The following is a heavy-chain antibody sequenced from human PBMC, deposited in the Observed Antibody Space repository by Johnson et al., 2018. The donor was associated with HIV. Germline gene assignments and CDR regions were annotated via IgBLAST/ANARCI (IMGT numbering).Heavy chain of an antibody. CDR2: IYRGGST. J-gene: IGHJ3*02. D-gene: IGHD1-1*01. CDR3: ARAPGWNDVWGAFDI. V-gene: IGHV3-53*01. Sequence: VQLVESGGGLIQPGGSLRLSCAASGFTVSSNYMSWVRQAPGQGLAWVSVIYRGGSTYYADSVKGRFTISRDNSKNTLYLQMNSLRAEDTAVYYCARAPGWNDVWGAFDIWGQGTMVIVSS. CDR1: GFTVSSNY.